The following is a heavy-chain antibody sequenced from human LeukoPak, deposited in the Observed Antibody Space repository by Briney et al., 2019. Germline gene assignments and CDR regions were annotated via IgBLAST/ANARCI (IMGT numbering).Heavy chain of an antibody. CDR2: IHYDGRT. CDR1: GGSTSGRY. D-gene: IGHD3-22*01. CDR3: ARLVHYGYSDY. V-gene: IGHV4-59*11. J-gene: IGHJ4*02. Sequence: SETLSLTCTVSGGSTSGRYWTWIRQPPGKGLEWIGYIHYDGRTNYNLSFKSRVIISLDTSNNQFSLNLKCVIAADTAAYYCARLVHYGYSDYWGQGTLVTVSS.